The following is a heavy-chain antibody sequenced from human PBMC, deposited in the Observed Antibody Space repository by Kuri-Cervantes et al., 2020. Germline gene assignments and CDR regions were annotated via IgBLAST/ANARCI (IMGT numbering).Heavy chain of an antibody. J-gene: IGHJ6*02. Sequence: ASVKVSCKASGYTFTGYYMHWVRQAPGQGLEWMGWINPNSGGTNYAQKFQGRVTMTRDTSISTAYMELSRPRSDDTAVYYCARDSGSSGVGWRDYYYYYGMDVWGQGTTVTVSS. CDR1: GYTFTGYY. CDR2: INPNSGGT. CDR3: ARDSGSSGVGWRDYYYYYGMDV. V-gene: IGHV1-2*02. D-gene: IGHD6-25*01.